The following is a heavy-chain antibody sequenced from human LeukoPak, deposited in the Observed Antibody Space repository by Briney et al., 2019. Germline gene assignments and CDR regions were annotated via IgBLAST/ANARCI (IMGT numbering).Heavy chain of an antibody. V-gene: IGHV1-69*08. CDR2: ITPILGRA. J-gene: IGHJ4*02. Sequence: SVQVSCKASVGTFRSYTISWVRQPPGQGLEWMGRITPILGRATYAQKFQGRSTITANKSTRTAYMELSSLRSEDTAVYYCARDESHTRILDYWGQGTLVTVSS. CDR3: ARDESHTRILDY. CDR1: VGTFRSYT. D-gene: IGHD2/OR15-2a*01.